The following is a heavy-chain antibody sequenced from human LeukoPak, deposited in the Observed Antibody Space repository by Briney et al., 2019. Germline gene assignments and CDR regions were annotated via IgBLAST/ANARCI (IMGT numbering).Heavy chain of an antibody. J-gene: IGHJ1*01. CDR2: ISHTEGT. V-gene: IGHV4-34*01. CDR3: ARIRCGHSGSVCYNH. D-gene: IGHD3-9*01. Sequence: SETLSLTCTVSGGSISSYYWSWIRQPPGKGLEWIGEISHTEGTRYNPSLESRVTMSVGTSENQLSLKLIFVTAADTAVYYCARIRCGHSGSVCYNHWGLGTLVTVSS. CDR1: GGSISSYY.